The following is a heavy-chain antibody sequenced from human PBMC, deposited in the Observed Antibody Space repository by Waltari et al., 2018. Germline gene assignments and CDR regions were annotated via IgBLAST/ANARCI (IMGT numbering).Heavy chain of an antibody. D-gene: IGHD1-26*01. CDR2: IYANGNT. V-gene: IGHV4-4*07. CDR3: AKMAAKVGAHDAFDI. CDR1: GGSVDNFY. J-gene: IGHJ3*02. Sequence: QVQLQESGPGLVKPSGTLSLTCTVSGGSVDNFYWSWIRQPAGKGLEWIGRIYANGNTNYNPSLKTRVTMSEDMSKNEVSLTLTSVTAADTAVYYCAKMAAKVGAHDAFDIWGQGTMVIVSS.